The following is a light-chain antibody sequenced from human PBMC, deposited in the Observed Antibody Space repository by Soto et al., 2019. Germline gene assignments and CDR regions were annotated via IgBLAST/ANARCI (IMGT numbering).Light chain of an antibody. Sequence: EIVLTQSPGTLSLSPGERATLSCRASQSVDSGYLAWYQQKPGQAPRLLIYGASSRATGIPDRFSGSGSGTDFTLTISRLEPEDFAVYYCQQYGSSPRTFGPGTKVEIK. V-gene: IGKV3-20*01. J-gene: IGKJ1*01. CDR2: GAS. CDR3: QQYGSSPRT. CDR1: QSVDSGY.